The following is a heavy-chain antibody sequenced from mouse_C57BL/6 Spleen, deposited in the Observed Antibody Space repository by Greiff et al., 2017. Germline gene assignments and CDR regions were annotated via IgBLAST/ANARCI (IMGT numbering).Heavy chain of an antibody. J-gene: IGHJ1*03. CDR1: GYTFTEYT. V-gene: IGHV1-62-2*01. Sequence: QVLLKESGADLVKPGASVKLSCIASGYTFTEYTIHWVKQRSGQGLEWIGWFYPGSGSLKYNEKFKDKGTLTADKSSSTVYMGLSRMTSGDSAVYFCARHEKKNYGSYWYFDVWGTGTTVTVSS. CDR3: ARHEKKNYGSYWYFDV. D-gene: IGHD1-1*01. CDR2: FYPGSGSL.